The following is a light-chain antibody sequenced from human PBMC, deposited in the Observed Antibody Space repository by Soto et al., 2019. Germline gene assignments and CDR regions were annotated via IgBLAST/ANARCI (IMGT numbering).Light chain of an antibody. V-gene: IGKV3-20*01. J-gene: IGKJ4*01. CDR3: QQYSSSRIT. Sequence: EMVLTQSPGTLSLSPGERATLAGRASQSVSSRYLAWYQQKPGQAPRRLIYGSSSRATGIPDMFSGSGSGTDFALTIIRLELEDLAVYYFQQYSSSRITFGGGTKVESK. CDR1: QSVSSRY. CDR2: GSS.